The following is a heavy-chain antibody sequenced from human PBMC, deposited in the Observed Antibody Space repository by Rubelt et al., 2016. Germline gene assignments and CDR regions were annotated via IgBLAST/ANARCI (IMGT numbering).Heavy chain of an antibody. CDR3: ANIGCYIGSSATSDF. CDR2: VKQDGIEK. CDR1: GFTFSNHW. J-gene: IGHJ4*02. D-gene: IGHD1-26*01. V-gene: IGHV3-7*03. Sequence: EVYLVESGGGLVQPGGSLKLSCAASGFTFSNHWMSWVRQAPGKGLEWVANVKQDGIEKYYVDSVKGRFTISRDGTKNSVSLQMNSLKTDDTAVYYCANIGCYIGSSATSDFWGQGTLVTVSS.